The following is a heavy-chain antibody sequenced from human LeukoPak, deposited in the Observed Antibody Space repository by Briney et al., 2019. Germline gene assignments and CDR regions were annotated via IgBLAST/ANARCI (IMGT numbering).Heavy chain of an antibody. CDR1: GGSISSSSYY. CDR3: ARDGSGSYAYYFDY. D-gene: IGHD1-26*01. V-gene: IGHV4-39*07. Sequence: SETLSLTCTVSGGSISSSSYYWGWIRRPPGKGLEWIGSIYYSGSTYYNPSLKSRVTISVDTSKNQFSLKLSSVTAADTAVYYCARDGSGSYAYYFDYWGQGTLVTVSS. J-gene: IGHJ4*02. CDR2: IYYSGST.